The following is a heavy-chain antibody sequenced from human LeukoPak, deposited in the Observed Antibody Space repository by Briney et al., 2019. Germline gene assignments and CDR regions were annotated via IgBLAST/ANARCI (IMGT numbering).Heavy chain of an antibody. J-gene: IGHJ6*03. V-gene: IGHV3-7*01. CDR1: GFAFSSCW. Sequence: GGSLRLSCAASGFAFSSCWMSWFRQAPGKGLEWVANIKQDGSEKFYADSVKGRITVSRDNAENSLFLQMNSLRAEDTALYYCARVVTAWSMDVWGKGTTVTVSS. CDR3: ARVVTAWSMDV. D-gene: IGHD2-21*02. CDR2: IKQDGSEK.